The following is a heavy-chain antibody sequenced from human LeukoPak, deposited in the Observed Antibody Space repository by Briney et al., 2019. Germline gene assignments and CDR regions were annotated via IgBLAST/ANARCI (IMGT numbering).Heavy chain of an antibody. V-gene: IGHV3-30*02. D-gene: IGHD3-16*01. Sequence: GGSLRLSCAASGFTFSTYGMHWVRQAPGKGLEWVAFIGHDGTKIYYADSVQGRFTISRDNSKNTLYLEMDSLSGEDTALYYCAKDHVTWGNRYFDHWGQGTLGTVSS. CDR3: AKDHVTWGNRYFDH. CDR2: IGHDGTKI. J-gene: IGHJ4*02. CDR1: GFTFSTYG.